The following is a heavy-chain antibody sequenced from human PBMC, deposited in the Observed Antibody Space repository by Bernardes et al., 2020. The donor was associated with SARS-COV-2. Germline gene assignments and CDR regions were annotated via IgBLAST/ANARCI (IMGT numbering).Heavy chain of an antibody. CDR1: GFTFSSYA. V-gene: IGHV3-23*01. CDR3: AKVMFGVVNFYYYYGMYV. Sequence: GGSLRLSCAASGFTFSSYAMSWVRQAPGKGLEWVSAISGSGGSTYYADSVKGRFTISRDNSKNTLYLQMNSLRAEDTAVYYCAKVMFGVVNFYYYYGMYVWGQGSTVT. D-gene: IGHD3-3*01. J-gene: IGHJ6*02. CDR2: ISGSGGST.